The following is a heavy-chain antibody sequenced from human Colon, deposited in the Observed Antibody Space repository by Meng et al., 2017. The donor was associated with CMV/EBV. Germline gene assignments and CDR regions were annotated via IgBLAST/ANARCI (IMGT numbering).Heavy chain of an antibody. CDR3: ARDLVVVIPDDL. CDR2: INSNSGGT. CDR1: GYTFTGHH. D-gene: IGHD2-2*01. V-gene: IGHV1-2*02. Sequence: CKASGYTFTGHHMHWVRQVPGQGLEWMGWINSNSGGTKYSQKFQGRVTMTRDTSISTAYMELTSLGSDDTAVYYCARDLVVVIPDDLWGQGTLVTVSS. J-gene: IGHJ5*02.